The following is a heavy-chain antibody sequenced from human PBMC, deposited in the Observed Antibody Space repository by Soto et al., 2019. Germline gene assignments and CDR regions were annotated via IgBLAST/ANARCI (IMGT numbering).Heavy chain of an antibody. CDR2: INPNSGGT. D-gene: IGHD3-22*01. J-gene: IGHJ6*02. CDR3: ARDPRPYYYDSSGYSNYYYYYGMDV. CDR1: GYTFTGYY. Sequence: ASVKVSCKASGYTFTGYYMHWVRQAPGQGLEWMGWINPNSGGTNYAQKFQGWVTMTRDTSISTAYMELSRLRSDDTAVYYCARDPRPYYYDSSGYSNYYYYYGMDVWGQGTLVTVSS. V-gene: IGHV1-2*04.